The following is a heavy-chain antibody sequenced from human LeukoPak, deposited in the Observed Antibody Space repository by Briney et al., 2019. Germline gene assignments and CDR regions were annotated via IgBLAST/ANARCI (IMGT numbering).Heavy chain of an antibody. CDR2: INWNADST. CDR1: GFKFSDYG. D-gene: IGHD3-9*01. J-gene: IGHJ6*02. Sequence: GGSLRLSCAASGFKFSDYGMSWVRQAPGKGLEWVSGINWNADSTGYADSVKGRFTISKDNAKNSLFLQMNSLRAEDTAMYYCARAILSDPKYYGMDVWGQGTTVTVSS. CDR3: ARAILSDPKYYGMDV. V-gene: IGHV3-20*04.